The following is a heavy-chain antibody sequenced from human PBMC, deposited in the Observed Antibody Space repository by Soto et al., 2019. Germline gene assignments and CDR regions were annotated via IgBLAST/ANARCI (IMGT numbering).Heavy chain of an antibody. CDR3: ASGGAGSGPFTWELPDL. J-gene: IGHJ5*02. Sequence: QMQLVQSGAEVKKTGSSVTVSCKALGNTFTYRYLHWVRQAPGQALEWMGWITPFNGDVHYAQKFQERVTIITDRSINTAYIRMSSLRSDDTAMYYCASGGAGSGPFTWELPDLWGQGTLVTVSS. V-gene: IGHV1-45*02. D-gene: IGHD1-26*01. CDR1: GNTFTYRY. CDR2: ITPFNGDV.